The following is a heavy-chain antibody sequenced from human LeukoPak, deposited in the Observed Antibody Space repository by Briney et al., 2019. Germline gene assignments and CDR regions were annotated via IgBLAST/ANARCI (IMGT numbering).Heavy chain of an antibody. Sequence: PGGSLRLSCAASGFTFSSYWMSWVRQAPGKGLEWVSSISSSSSYIYYADSVKGRFTISRDNAKNSLYLQMNSLRAEGTAVYYCARDSHDYGDYGGWGQGTLVTVSS. CDR1: GFTFSSYW. D-gene: IGHD4-17*01. J-gene: IGHJ4*02. V-gene: IGHV3-21*01. CDR2: ISSSSSYI. CDR3: ARDSHDYGDYGG.